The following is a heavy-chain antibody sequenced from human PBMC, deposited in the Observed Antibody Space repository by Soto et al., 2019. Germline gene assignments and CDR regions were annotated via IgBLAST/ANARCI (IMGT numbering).Heavy chain of an antibody. CDR2: IYYSGST. CDR3: AREPLT. V-gene: IGHV4-31*03. CDR1: GGSISSGGYY. D-gene: IGHD3-9*01. J-gene: IGHJ4*02. Sequence: QVQLQESGPGLVKPSQTLSLTCTVSGGSISSGGYYWNWIRQHPGKGLEWIGYIYYSGSTYYNPSIRSGVTISVHTSKNQLSLKLSSVPAAYTAVYYCAREPLTWGQGTLVTVSS.